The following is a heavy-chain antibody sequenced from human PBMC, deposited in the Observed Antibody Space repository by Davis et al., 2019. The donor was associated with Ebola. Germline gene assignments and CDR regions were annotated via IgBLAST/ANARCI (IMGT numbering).Heavy chain of an antibody. Sequence: HTGGSLRLSCAASGFTFSSYWMHWVRQAPGKGLVWVSRINSDGSSTSYADSVKGRFTMSSDNAKNTLYLQMNSLRAEDTAVYYCARDVNGWELLGGWFDYWGQGTLVTVSS. CDR1: GFTFSSYW. CDR2: INSDGSST. J-gene: IGHJ4*02. D-gene: IGHD1-26*01. V-gene: IGHV3-74*01. CDR3: ARDVNGWELLGGWFDY.